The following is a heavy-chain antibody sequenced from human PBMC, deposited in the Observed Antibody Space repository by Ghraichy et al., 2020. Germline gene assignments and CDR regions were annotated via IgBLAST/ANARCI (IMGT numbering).Heavy chain of an antibody. Sequence: ASVKVSCKASGYTFTSYYMHWVRQAPGQGLEWMGIIKPSGGSTSYAQKFQGRVTMTRDTSTSTVYMELSSLRSEDTAVYYCARAAGPGDYERNFDYWGQGTLVTVSS. J-gene: IGHJ4*02. V-gene: IGHV1-46*01. CDR1: GYTFTSYY. CDR3: ARAAGPGDYERNFDY. D-gene: IGHD4-17*01. CDR2: IKPSGGST.